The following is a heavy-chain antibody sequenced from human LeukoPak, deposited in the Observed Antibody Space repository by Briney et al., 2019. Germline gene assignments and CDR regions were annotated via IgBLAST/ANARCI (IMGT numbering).Heavy chain of an antibody. CDR2: ISGSGGST. J-gene: IGHJ1*01. D-gene: IGHD3-22*01. CDR1: GFTFSSYA. CDR3: AKDFDYYDSSGYYGAEYFQH. Sequence: GGSLRLSCAASGFTFSSYAMSWVRQAPGKGLEWVSAISGSGGSTYYADSVKGRFTISRDNSKNTLYLQMNSLRAEDTAVYYCAKDFDYYDSSGYYGAEYFQHWGQAPWSPSPQ. V-gene: IGHV3-23*01.